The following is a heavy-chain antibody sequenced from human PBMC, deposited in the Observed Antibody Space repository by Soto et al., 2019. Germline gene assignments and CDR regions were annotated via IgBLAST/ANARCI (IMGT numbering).Heavy chain of an antibody. J-gene: IGHJ6*02. CDR3: ANFEVGGYSYGLAKYYGMDV. Sequence: QVQLVESGGGVVQPGRSLRLSCAASGFTFSSYGMHWVRQAPGKGLEWVAVISYDGSNKYYADSVKGRFTISRDNSKNTLYLQMNSLRAEDTAVYYCANFEVGGYSYGLAKYYGMDVWGQGPTVTVSS. V-gene: IGHV3-30*18. CDR2: ISYDGSNK. D-gene: IGHD5-18*01. CDR1: GFTFSSYG.